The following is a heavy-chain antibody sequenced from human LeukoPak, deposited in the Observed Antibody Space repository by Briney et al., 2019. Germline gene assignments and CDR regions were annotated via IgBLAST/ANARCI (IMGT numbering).Heavy chain of an antibody. CDR2: IYYSGST. V-gene: IGHV4-39*07. J-gene: IGHJ4*02. CDR3: ARGGVRGVIVDY. Sequence: SETLSLTCTVSGGSISSSSYYWGWIRQPPGKGLEWIGSIYYSGSTYYNPSLKSRVTISVDTSKNQFSLKLSSVTAADTAVYYCARGGVRGVIVDYWGQGTLVSVPS. D-gene: IGHD3-10*01. CDR1: GGSISSSSYY.